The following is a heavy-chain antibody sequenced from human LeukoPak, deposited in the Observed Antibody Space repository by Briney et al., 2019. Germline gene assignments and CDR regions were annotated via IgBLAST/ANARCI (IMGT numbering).Heavy chain of an antibody. Sequence: GGSLRLSCGASGFTFSTYAMNWVRQAPGRGLEWVSGISGGGVTYYADSVKGRFIISRDNSKNTLYLQMNSLRAEDTAVYYCAKRHYGSGSYNNPAPFDYWGQGTLVTVSS. D-gene: IGHD3-10*01. CDR3: AKRHYGSGSYNNPAPFDY. CDR1: GFTFSTYA. J-gene: IGHJ4*02. V-gene: IGHV3-23*01. CDR2: ISGGGVT.